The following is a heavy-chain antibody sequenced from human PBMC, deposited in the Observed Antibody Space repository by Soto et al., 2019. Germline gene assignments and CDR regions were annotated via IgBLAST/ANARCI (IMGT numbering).Heavy chain of an antibody. CDR1: GFTFSSYA. CDR2: ISYDGSNK. Sequence: HPGGSLRLSCAASGFTFSSYAMHWVRQAPGKGLEWVAVISYDGSNKYYADSVKGRFTISRDNSKNTLYLQMNSLRAEDTAVYYCARDLSLLWFGELFMGAPNLDYWGQGTLVTVSS. D-gene: IGHD3-10*01. CDR3: ARDLSLLWFGELFMGAPNLDY. V-gene: IGHV3-30-3*01. J-gene: IGHJ4*02.